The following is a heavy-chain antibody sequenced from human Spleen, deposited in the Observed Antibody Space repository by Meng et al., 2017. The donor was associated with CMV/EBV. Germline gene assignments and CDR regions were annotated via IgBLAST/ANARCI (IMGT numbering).Heavy chain of an antibody. CDR2: IYYSGST. V-gene: IGHV4-59*01. Sequence: GSLRLSCTVSGGSISSYYWSWIRQSPGKGLEWMGYIYYSGSTKYNPSLKSRVTISVDTSKNQFSPKMSPVTAADTAVYYCARGGTIFGVVTQRRFDPWGQGTLVTVSS. J-gene: IGHJ5*02. CDR3: ARGGTIFGVVTQRRFDP. D-gene: IGHD3-3*01. CDR1: GGSISSYY.